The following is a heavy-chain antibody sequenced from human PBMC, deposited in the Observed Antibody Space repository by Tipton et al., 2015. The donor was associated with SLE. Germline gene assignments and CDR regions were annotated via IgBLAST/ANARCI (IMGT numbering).Heavy chain of an antibody. J-gene: IGHJ4*02. CDR3: ARAYNWNDFDY. V-gene: IGHV1-18*01. CDR2: ISTYTGDT. D-gene: IGHD1-20*01. CDR1: GYTFTNYG. Sequence: QSGPEVKSPGASVKLSCKASGYTFTNYGVIWVRQPPGQGLEWVGWISTYTGDTNYAQNLQDRVTMTTDTSTTTAYMELRSLRSDDTAVYFCARAYNWNDFDYWGQGTLVTVSS.